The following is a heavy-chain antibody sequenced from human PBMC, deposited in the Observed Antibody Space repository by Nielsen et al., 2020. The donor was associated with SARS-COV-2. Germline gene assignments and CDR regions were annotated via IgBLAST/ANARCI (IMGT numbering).Heavy chain of an antibody. Sequence: GESLKISCEASGFTLSSHGMHWVRQPPGKGLEWVAHMWYHGGDENYADSVRGRFTTSRDLSKNTVYLQMSSLRVEDTAVYYCARDLTFGAHWFDPWSQGTLVTVSS. CDR1: GFTLSSHG. CDR3: ARDLTFGAHWFDP. D-gene: IGHD3/OR15-3a*01. CDR2: MWYHGGDE. J-gene: IGHJ5*02. V-gene: IGHV3-33*01.